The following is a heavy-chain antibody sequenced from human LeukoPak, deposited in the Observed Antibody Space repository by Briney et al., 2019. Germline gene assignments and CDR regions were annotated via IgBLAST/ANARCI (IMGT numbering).Heavy chain of an antibody. CDR2: IKSKTDGGTT. Sequence: GGSLRLSCAASGLTFSNTWMTWVRQAPGKGPEWVGRIKSKTDGGTTDYTTPVKGRFTISRDDSKNALYLQMNSLTAEDTAVYYCVGSYLGYWGQGTLDTVSS. CDR1: GLTFSNTW. J-gene: IGHJ4*02. D-gene: IGHD3-10*01. V-gene: IGHV3-15*01. CDR3: VGSYLGY.